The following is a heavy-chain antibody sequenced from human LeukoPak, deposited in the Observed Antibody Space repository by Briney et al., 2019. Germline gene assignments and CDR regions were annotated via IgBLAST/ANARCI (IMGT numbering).Heavy chain of an antibody. CDR1: GFTFSDYY. D-gene: IGHD3-22*01. Sequence: PGGSLRLSCAASGFTFSDYYMSWIRQAPGKGLEWVSYISSSGSTIYYADSVKGRFTISRDNAKNSLYLQMNSLRAEDTAVYYCARTRGTYYYDSSGYYYYYYIDVWGKGTTVTVSS. CDR3: ARTRGTYYYDSSGYYYYYYIDV. V-gene: IGHV3-11*01. J-gene: IGHJ6*03. CDR2: ISSSGSTI.